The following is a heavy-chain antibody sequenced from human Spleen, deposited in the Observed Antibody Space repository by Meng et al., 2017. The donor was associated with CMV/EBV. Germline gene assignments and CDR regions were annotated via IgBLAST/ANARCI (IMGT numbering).Heavy chain of an antibody. CDR1: GFTFSGYG. J-gene: IGHJ6*02. CDR3: ARGGDIVVVPTATYYYYGMDV. Sequence: GESLKISCATSGFTFSGYGMHWVRQAPGKGLEWVAVIWYDGTNKYYADSVKGRFTISRDNSKNTLYLQMNSLRAEDSAVYYCARGGDIVVVPTATYYYYGMDVWGQGTTVTVSS. CDR2: IWYDGTNK. D-gene: IGHD2-2*01. V-gene: IGHV3-33*01.